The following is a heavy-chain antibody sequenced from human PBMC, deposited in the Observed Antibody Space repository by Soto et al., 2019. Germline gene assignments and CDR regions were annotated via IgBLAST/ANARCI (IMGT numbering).Heavy chain of an antibody. CDR3: SRWGRGYDWNYYYGMDV. CDR2: IRSKVYGGTA. D-gene: IGHD5-12*01. V-gene: IGHV3-49*03. J-gene: IGHJ6*02. CDR1: GFTVGDFA. Sequence: PGGTLGLSCSASGFTVGDFAISWLRQAPGKGLEWVSFIRSKVYGGTAEYAASEKGRFSSSKDDTKSIAYLQRNSLKTEDTAVYFCSRWGRGYDWNYYYGMDVWGQGTTVTVSS.